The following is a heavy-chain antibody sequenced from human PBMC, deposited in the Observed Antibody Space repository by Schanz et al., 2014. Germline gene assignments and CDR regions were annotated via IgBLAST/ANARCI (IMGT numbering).Heavy chain of an antibody. V-gene: IGHV3-48*04. CDR2: VSRSTPDI. CDR3: VRDILHRVYDSGSP. CDR1: GFTFSSYA. J-gene: IGHJ5*02. D-gene: IGHD3-10*01. Sequence: EVQLAESGGGLVQPGGSLRLSCAASGFTFSSYAMSWVRQAPGKGLEWVSYVSRSTPDIYYADSVKGRFTISRDNTKNSLFLHMNSLRAEDTAVYYCVRDILHRVYDSGSPWGQGTLVTVSS.